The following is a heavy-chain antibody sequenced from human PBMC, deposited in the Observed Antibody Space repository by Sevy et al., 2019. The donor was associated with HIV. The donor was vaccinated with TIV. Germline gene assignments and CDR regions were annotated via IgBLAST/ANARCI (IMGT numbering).Heavy chain of an antibody. Sequence: GGSLRLSCAASGFTFSSFAMHWVRQAPGKGLEWVAVISYDGSSKYYPDSVKGRFTSSRNNAKNKLYLQMNRLRPEGTAVYFCAVLGVDCVSTNCYGMRSLSFDFWGQGTLVTVSS. D-gene: IGHD2-2*01. CDR2: ISYDGSSK. CDR1: GFTFSSFA. V-gene: IGHV3-30-3*01. CDR3: AVLGVDCVSTNCYGMRSLSFDF. J-gene: IGHJ4*02.